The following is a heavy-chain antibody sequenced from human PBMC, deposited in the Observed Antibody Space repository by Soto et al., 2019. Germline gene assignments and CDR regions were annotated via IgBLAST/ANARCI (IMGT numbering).Heavy chain of an antibody. Sequence: SETLSLTCAVYGGSFSGYYWSWIRQPPGKGLGWIGEINHSGSTNYNPSLKSRVTISVDTSKNQFSLKLSSVTAADTAVYYCARGDIVVVPAASRFRRGSPDFDYWGQGTLVTVSS. CDR2: INHSGST. J-gene: IGHJ4*02. D-gene: IGHD2-2*01. CDR1: GGSFSGYY. CDR3: ARGDIVVVPAASRFRRGSPDFDY. V-gene: IGHV4-34*01.